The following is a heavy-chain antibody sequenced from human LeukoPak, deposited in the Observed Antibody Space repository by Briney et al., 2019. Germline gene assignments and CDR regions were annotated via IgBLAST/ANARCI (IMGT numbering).Heavy chain of an antibody. V-gene: IGHV4-4*07. CDR3: AREKAISCGSTTCWLNAFDF. J-gene: IGHJ3*01. CDR1: DDSISAYY. D-gene: IGHD2-2*01. CDR2: IYTTGST. Sequence: PSETLSLTCTVSDDSISAYYWSWIRQPAGKGLEWIGRIYTTGSTLHNPSLKSRVTLSLDTSKNQFSLKLNSVTAADTAMYFCAREKAISCGSTTCWLNAFDFWGPGTMVTVSS.